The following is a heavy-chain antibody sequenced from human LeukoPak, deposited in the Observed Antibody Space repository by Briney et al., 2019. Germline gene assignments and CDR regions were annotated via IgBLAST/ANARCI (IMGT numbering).Heavy chain of an antibody. V-gene: IGHV4-39*07. CDR2: IYYSGST. CDR1: GGSFSSSSYY. J-gene: IGHJ5*02. CDR3: ARGRSSWYHARSWFDP. D-gene: IGHD6-13*01. Sequence: SETLSLTCTVSGGSFSSSSYYWGWIRQPPGKGLEWIGSIYYSGSTNYNPSLKSRVTISVDTSKNQFSLKLSSVTAADTAVYYCARGRSSWYHARSWFDPWGQGTLVTVSS.